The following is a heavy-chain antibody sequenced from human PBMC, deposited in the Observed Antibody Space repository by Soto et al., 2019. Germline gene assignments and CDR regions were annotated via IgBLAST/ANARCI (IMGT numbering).Heavy chain of an antibody. CDR3: ATVTIAALSRAYYGMDV. Sequence: SETLSLTCAVYGGPFSGYYWSWIRQPPGKGLEWIGEINHSGSTNYNPSLKSRVTISVDTSKNQFSLKLSSVTAADTAVYYCATVTIAALSRAYYGMDVWGQGTTVTVSS. CDR1: GGPFSGYY. V-gene: IGHV4-34*01. CDR2: INHSGST. J-gene: IGHJ6*02. D-gene: IGHD6-6*01.